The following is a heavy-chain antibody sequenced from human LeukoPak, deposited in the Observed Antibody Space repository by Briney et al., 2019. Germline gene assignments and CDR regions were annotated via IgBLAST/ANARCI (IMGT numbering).Heavy chain of an antibody. CDR1: GFTFSSYA. Sequence: PGRSLRLSCAASGFTFSSYAMHWVRQASGKGLEWVGRIRSKANSYATAYAASVKGRFTISRDDSKNTAYLQMNSLKTEDTAVYYCTRRLGNWGQGTLVTVSS. V-gene: IGHV3-73*01. CDR3: TRRLGN. CDR2: IRSKANSYAT. J-gene: IGHJ4*02.